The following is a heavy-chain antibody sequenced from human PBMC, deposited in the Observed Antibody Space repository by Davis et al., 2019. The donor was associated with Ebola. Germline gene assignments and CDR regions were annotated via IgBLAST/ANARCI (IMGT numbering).Heavy chain of an antibody. CDR2: ISYDGSNK. J-gene: IGHJ6*02. CDR1: AFTFSGYA. V-gene: IGHV3-30*04. D-gene: IGHD2-8*02. CDR3: AEIYWVRYGMDV. Sequence: SLKISCAASAFTFSGYAMHWVRQAPGKGLEWVAVISYDGSNKYYADSVKGRFTISSDNSQNTLSLQMNSLRAEDTAVYYCAEIYWVRYGMDVWGQGTTVTVSS.